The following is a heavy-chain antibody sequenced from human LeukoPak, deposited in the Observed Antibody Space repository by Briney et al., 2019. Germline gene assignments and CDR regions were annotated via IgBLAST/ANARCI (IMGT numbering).Heavy chain of an antibody. D-gene: IGHD3-22*01. CDR1: GGSISSYY. CDR2: IYYSGSP. J-gene: IGHJ3*02. V-gene: IGHV4-59*01. Sequence: PSETLSLTCTVSGGSISSYYWSWIRQPPGKGLEWIGDIYYSGSPNYNPSLKSRVTISVDTSKNQFSLKLSSVTAADTAVYYCARDEYYDSSGYHFDIWGQGTMVTVSS. CDR3: ARDEYYDSSGYHFDI.